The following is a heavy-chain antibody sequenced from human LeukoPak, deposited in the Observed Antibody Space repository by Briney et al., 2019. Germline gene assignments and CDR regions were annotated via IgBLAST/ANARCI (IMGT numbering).Heavy chain of an antibody. D-gene: IGHD3-10*02. Sequence: ASVKVSCKASGYTFTSYGISWVRQAPGQGREWMGWISAYNGSTNYAQKLKGRVTMTTDTSTSTAYLELRSLRSEDTAVYYCARRMWCSGSYRSGAFDIWGQGTMVTVSS. CDR3: ARRMWCSGSYRSGAFDI. CDR1: GYTFTSYG. J-gene: IGHJ3*02. CDR2: ISAYNGST. V-gene: IGHV1-18*01.